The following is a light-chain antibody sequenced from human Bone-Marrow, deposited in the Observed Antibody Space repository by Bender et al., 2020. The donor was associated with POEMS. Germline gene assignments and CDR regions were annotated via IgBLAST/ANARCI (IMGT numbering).Light chain of an antibody. J-gene: IGLJ1*01. V-gene: IGLV2-8*01. CDR1: SSEIAIYDF. Sequence: QSALTQPASVSGSPGQSITISCTGTSSEIAIYDFVSWYQQPPGKAPPLLIYEVDKRPSGVPDRFAGSKSGNTASLTVSGLQPEDEADYYCTSYAASNTWVFGPGTKVTVL. CDR3: TSYAASNTWV. CDR2: EVD.